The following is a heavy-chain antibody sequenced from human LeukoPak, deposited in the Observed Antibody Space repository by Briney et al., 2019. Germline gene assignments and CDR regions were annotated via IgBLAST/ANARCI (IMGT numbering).Heavy chain of an antibody. CDR1: GYTFTGYY. CDR2: IIPIFGTA. CDR3: ARPRGYSGYELDY. Sequence: SVKVSCKASGYTFTGYYMHWVRQAPGQGLEWMGGIIPIFGTANYAQKFQGRVTITADESTSTAYMELSSLRSEDTAVYYCARPRGYSGYELDYWGQGTLVTVSS. J-gene: IGHJ4*02. V-gene: IGHV1-69*13. D-gene: IGHD5-12*01.